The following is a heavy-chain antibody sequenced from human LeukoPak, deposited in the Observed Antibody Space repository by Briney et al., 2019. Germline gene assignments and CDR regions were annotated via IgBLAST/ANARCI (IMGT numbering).Heavy chain of an antibody. J-gene: IGHJ4*02. V-gene: IGHV3-11*01. D-gene: IGHD6-13*01. CDR1: GFSFKDYY. CDR3: ARGPRILAAGGYFFDY. Sequence: GGSLRLSCAASGFSFKDYYYSWIRQAPGKGLEWVSFINVNGGAMYYADFVKGRFTISRENAQNSVYLEMNSLRDEDTAVYYCARGPRILAAGGYFFDYWGQGSLVTVSS. CDR2: INVNGGAM.